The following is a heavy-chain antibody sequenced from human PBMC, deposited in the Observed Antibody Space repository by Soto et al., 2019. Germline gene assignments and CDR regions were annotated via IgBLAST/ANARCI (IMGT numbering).Heavy chain of an antibody. D-gene: IGHD2-21*02. Sequence: QVQLVQSEAEVKKPGSSVKVSCKASGGTFSTMTINWVRQAPGQGLEWMGRIIPFFGSAVYAQTFQGRVILSADRSSNTAYMGLSSLTSADTAVYYCSGRPDTPLVTETWGQGTLVTVSS. CDR3: SGRPDTPLVTET. CDR2: IIPFFGSA. CDR1: GGTFSTMT. V-gene: IGHV1-69*08. J-gene: IGHJ5*02.